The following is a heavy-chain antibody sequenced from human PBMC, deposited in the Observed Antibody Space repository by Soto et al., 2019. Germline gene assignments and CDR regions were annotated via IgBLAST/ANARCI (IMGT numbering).Heavy chain of an antibody. V-gene: IGHV3-7*01. CDR2: IKPDGSAT. CDR3: ARAGYCGPGCYYYFDY. D-gene: IGHD2-21*02. Sequence: EVQLVESGGGLVQPGGSLRLSCAVSGFTFGSYWMNWVRLIPGKGLEWVAYIKPDGSATYYVDSVKGRFTISRDNAKNSLYLQMKCLRVEDTSVYYCARAGYCGPGCYYYFDYWGQGTLVTVSS. J-gene: IGHJ4*02. CDR1: GFTFGSYW.